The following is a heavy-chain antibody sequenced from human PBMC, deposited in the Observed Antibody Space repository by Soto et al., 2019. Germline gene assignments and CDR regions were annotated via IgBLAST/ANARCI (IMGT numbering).Heavy chain of an antibody. V-gene: IGHV4-59*04. D-gene: IGHD6-13*01. J-gene: IGHJ3*02. CDR1: GDSISNYY. Sequence: QVQLQESGPGLVKPSETLSLTCTVSGDSISNYYWSWIRQPPGKGLEWIGIMYYSGSSFYNPSLKSRVTISVDTSKNQFSLKLSSVTAADTAVYYCASRTAKYSSSWGDAFDIWGQGTMVTVSS. CDR3: ASRTAKYSSSWGDAFDI. CDR2: MYYSGSS.